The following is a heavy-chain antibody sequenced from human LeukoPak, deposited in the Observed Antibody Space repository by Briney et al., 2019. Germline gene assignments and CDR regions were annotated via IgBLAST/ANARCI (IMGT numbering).Heavy chain of an antibody. D-gene: IGHD6-13*01. Sequence: ASVKVSCKASGCTFTSYDINWVRQATGQGLEWMGWMNPNSGNTGYAQKFQGRVTMTRNTSISAAYMELSSLRSEDTAVYYCARALSGSWYDEQFYYYYGMDVWGQGTTVTVSS. V-gene: IGHV1-8*01. CDR3: ARALSGSWYDEQFYYYYGMDV. J-gene: IGHJ6*02. CDR1: GCTFTSYD. CDR2: MNPNSGNT.